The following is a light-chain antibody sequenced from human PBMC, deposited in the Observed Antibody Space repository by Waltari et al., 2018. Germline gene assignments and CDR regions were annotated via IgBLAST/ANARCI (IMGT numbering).Light chain of an antibody. J-gene: IGLJ3*02. CDR2: KTD. CDR3: AAWDDTLSAVM. Sequence: QSVLTQPPSASGTPGQRVTISCSGSRSNIEINYVSWYQQLPGAAPKLLLPKTDQRPSGIPDRFSASKSGTSASLVISGLRSEDEADYYCAAWDDTLSAVMFGGGTKMTVL. CDR1: RSNIEINY. V-gene: IGLV1-47*01.